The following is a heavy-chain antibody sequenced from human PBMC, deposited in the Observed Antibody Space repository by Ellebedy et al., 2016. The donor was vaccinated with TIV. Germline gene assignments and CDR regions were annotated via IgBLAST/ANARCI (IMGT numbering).Heavy chain of an antibody. CDR3: AHFLGNTMVRGVLTALDY. J-gene: IGHJ4*02. Sequence: PGGSLRLSCAASGFTFSIYAMSWVRQAPGKGLEWVSLISGSGDSTYYADSAKGRLTISRDNSKDTFYPQVNSLRAEDTAVYYCAHFLGNTMVRGVLTALDYWGQGALVTVSS. D-gene: IGHD3-10*01. CDR1: GFTFSIYA. CDR2: ISGSGDST. V-gene: IGHV3-23*01.